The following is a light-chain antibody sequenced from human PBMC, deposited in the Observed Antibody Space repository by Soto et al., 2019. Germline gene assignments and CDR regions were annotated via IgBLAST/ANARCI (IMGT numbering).Light chain of an antibody. V-gene: IGKV1-8*01. CDR2: AAS. J-gene: IGKJ5*01. Sequence: AIRMTQSPSSFSASTGDRVTITCRASQGISSYLAWYQQKPGKAPKLLIYAASTLQSGVPSRFSGSGSVTDFTLTISCLQSEDFATDYCLQYYSYPQITFGQGTRLEIK. CDR1: QGISSY. CDR3: LQYYSYPQIT.